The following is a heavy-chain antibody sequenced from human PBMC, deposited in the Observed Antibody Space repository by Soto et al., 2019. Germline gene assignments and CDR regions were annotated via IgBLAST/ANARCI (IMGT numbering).Heavy chain of an antibody. Sequence: EVQLVESGGGLVQPGGSLRLSCAASGFTVSSNYMSWVRQAPGKGLEWVSVIYSGGSTYYADSVKGRFTISRDNSKNTLYLQMNSLRAEDMAVYYCARAPYYDFWSGYAGGMDVWGQGTTVTVSS. CDR1: GFTVSSNY. CDR2: IYSGGST. D-gene: IGHD3-3*01. CDR3: ARAPYYDFWSGYAGGMDV. V-gene: IGHV3-66*01. J-gene: IGHJ6*02.